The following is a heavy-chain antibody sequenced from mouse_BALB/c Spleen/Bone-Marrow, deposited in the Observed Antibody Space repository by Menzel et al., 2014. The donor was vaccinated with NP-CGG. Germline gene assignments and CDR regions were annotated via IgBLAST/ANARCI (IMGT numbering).Heavy chain of an antibody. J-gene: IGHJ1*01. Sequence: GAELVKPGASVKLSCKASGYSFTRYYMYWVKQRPGQGLEWIGEINPSNGGTNFNEKFKSKATLTVDKSSSTAYMQFSSLTSEDSAVYYCTRSNYGYWYFDVWGAGTTVTVSS. V-gene: IGHV1S81*02. D-gene: IGHD1-1*01. CDR1: GYSFTRYY. CDR3: TRSNYGYWYFDV. CDR2: INPSNGGT.